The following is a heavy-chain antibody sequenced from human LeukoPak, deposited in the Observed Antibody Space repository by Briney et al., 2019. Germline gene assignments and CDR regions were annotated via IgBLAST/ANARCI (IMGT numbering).Heavy chain of an antibody. CDR3: ARTPYYYDSSGYYDY. J-gene: IGHJ4*02. D-gene: IGHD3-22*01. Sequence: ASVKVSCKASGYTFTSYGISWVRQAPGQGLEWMGWISAYNGNTNYAQKLQGRVTMTTDTSTSTAYMELRSLRSDDTAVYYCARTPYYYDSSGYYDYWDQGTLVTVSS. V-gene: IGHV1-18*01. CDR2: ISAYNGNT. CDR1: GYTFTSYG.